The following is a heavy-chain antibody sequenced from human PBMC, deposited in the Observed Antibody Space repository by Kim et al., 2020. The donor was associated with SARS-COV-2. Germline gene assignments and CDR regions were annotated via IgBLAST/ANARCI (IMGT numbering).Heavy chain of an antibody. D-gene: IGHD2-21*02. J-gene: IGHJ4*02. CDR1: GGSISSSSYY. Sequence: SETLSLTCTVSGGSISSSSYYWGWIRQPPGKGLEWIGSIYYSGSTYYNPSLKSRVTISVDTSKNQFSLKLSSVTAADTAVYYCVIPKGVTAIGAYFDYWGQGTLVTVSS. CDR3: VIPKGVTAIGAYFDY. V-gene: IGHV4-39*07. CDR2: IYYSGST.